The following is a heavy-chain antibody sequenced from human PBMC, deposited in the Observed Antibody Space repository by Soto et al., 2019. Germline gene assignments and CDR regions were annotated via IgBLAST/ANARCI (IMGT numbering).Heavy chain of an antibody. CDR2: IIPIFGTA. V-gene: IGHV1-69*06. D-gene: IGHD2-21*02. J-gene: IGHJ6*02. Sequence: ASVKVYCKASGGTFSSYAISWVRQAPGQGLEWMGGIIPIFGTANYAQKFQGRVTITADKSTSTAYMELSSLRSEDTAVYYCASSAYCGSDCYSSLYYYYYGNKVWFPGTTSTV. CDR3: ASSAYCGSDCYSSLYYYYYGNKV. CDR1: GGTFSSYA.